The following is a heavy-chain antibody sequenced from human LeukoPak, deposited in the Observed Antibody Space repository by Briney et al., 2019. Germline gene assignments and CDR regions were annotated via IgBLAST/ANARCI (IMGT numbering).Heavy chain of an antibody. CDR3: TKGHVIGAMEYYFDC. Sequence: GGSLRLSCVAPRYTFSSYAIHWVRQALGKGLEWVAVISYDGSNKYYADSVKGRFTIYRDNSKNTLYLQMNSLRAEDTAVYYCTKGHVIGAMEYYFDCWGQGTLVTVSS. V-gene: IGHV3-30*04. CDR1: RYTFSSYA. J-gene: IGHJ4*02. D-gene: IGHD5-12*01. CDR2: ISYDGSNK.